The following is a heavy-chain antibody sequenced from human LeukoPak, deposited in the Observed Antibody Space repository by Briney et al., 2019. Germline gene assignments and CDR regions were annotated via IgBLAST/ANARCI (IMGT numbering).Heavy chain of an antibody. J-gene: IGHJ4*02. CDR3: ARVRGRYFWSGYYSPFDY. CDR1: GGSFSGYY. Sequence: SETLSLTCAVYGGSFSGYYWSWIRQPPGKGLEWIGEINHSGSTNYNPSLKSRVTISVDTSKNQFSLKLSSVTAADTAVYYCARVRGRYFWSGYYSPFDYWGQGTLVTVSS. D-gene: IGHD3-3*01. V-gene: IGHV4-34*01. CDR2: INHSGST.